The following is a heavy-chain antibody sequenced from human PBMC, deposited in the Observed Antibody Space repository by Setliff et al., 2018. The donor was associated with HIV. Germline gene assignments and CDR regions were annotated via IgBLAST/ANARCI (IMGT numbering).Heavy chain of an antibody. CDR2: INHSGST. Sequence: SETLSLTCAVYGGSFSEYYWSWIRQSPGKGLEWIGEINHSGSTHYNPPLKSRATISVDTSKNQFSLRLNSVTAADTAVYYCARGATLLPGYSDRWEYFYMDVCGKVTTVTVSS. D-gene: IGHD5-12*01. J-gene: IGHJ6*03. CDR1: GGSFSEYY. CDR3: ARGATLLPGYSDRWEYFYMDV. V-gene: IGHV4-34*01.